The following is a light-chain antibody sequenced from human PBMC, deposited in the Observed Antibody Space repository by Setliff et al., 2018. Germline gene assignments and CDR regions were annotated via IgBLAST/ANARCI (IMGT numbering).Light chain of an antibody. CDR1: NIGGKS. CDR2: YDS. Sequence: LSQPPSVPVAPGKTARITCGGNNIGGKSVNWYQQKPGQAPVLVIYYDSDRPSGIPERFFGSNSGNTATLTISRVEAGDEADYYCQVWDSGSEHYVFGTGTKVTVL. J-gene: IGLJ1*01. V-gene: IGLV3-21*04. CDR3: QVWDSGSEHYV.